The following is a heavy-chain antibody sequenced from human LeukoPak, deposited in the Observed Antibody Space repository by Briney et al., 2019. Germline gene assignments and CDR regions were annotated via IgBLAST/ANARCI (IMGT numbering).Heavy chain of an antibody. CDR2: IYTSGST. CDR1: GYSISSGYH. CDR3: ARERDGYSSGWYKVGYYYYYMDV. D-gene: IGHD6-19*01. Sequence: PSETLSLTCTVSGYSISSGYHWGWIRQPAGQGLEWIGRIYTSGSTNYNPSLKSRVTMSVDTSKNQFSLKLSSVTAADTAVYYCARERDGYSSGWYKVGYYYYYMDVWGKGTTVTISS. V-gene: IGHV4-4*07. J-gene: IGHJ6*03.